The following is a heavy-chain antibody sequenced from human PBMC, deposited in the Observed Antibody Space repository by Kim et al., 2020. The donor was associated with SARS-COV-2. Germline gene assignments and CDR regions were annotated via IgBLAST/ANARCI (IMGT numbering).Heavy chain of an antibody. Sequence: GGSLRLSCAASGFTVSSNYMSWVRQAPGKGLEWVSVIYSGGSTYYADSVKGRSTISRDNSKNTLYLQMNSLRAEDTAVYYCATLGGYCSGGSCYPDYWGQGTLVTVSS. CDR3: ATLGGYCSGGSCYPDY. CDR2: IYSGGST. CDR1: GFTVSSNY. D-gene: IGHD2-15*01. J-gene: IGHJ4*02. V-gene: IGHV3-66*01.